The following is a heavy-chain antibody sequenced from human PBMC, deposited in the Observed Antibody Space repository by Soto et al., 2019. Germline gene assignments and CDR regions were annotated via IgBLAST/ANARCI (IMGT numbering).Heavy chain of an antibody. J-gene: IGHJ5*02. CDR3: ARDSSYSGSYYNWFDP. D-gene: IGHD1-26*01. CDR2: IYDSGST. CDR1: CGSISSYY. Sequence: TSDTLYLTCTVSCGSISSYYCICIRQPPWKGLEWIGYIYDSGSTNYNPSLKSRVTISLDTSKNQFSLKLSSVTAADTAVYYCARDSSYSGSYYNWFDPWGQGTLVTVSS. V-gene: IGHV4-59*01.